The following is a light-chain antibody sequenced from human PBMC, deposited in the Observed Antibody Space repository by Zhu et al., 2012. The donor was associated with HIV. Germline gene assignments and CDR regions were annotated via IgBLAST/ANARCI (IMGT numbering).Light chain of an antibody. CDR2: SAS. J-gene: IGKJ2*01. CDR3: QHYVPSPMYT. Sequence: EIVLTQSPGTLSLSPGERATLSCRASQTVSRNYLAWYQQKPGQPPRLLIYSASRRVTGIPDRFGGSGSGTDFTLTISRLEPEDFAVYYCQHYVPSPMYTFGQGTKLEIK. V-gene: IGKV3-20*01. CDR1: QTVSRNY.